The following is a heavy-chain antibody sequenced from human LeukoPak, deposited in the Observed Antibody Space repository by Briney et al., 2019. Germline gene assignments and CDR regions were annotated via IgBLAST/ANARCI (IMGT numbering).Heavy chain of an antibody. V-gene: IGHV3-23*01. J-gene: IGHJ2*01. D-gene: IGHD1-26*01. CDR3: AKDCTVGASYWYFDL. Sequence: GGSLRLSCAASGVTLSTYAMSWARQAPGRGLEWVSGISSSGSGGNTYYAGSVKGRFTISRDSSKNTLFLHMNSLRVEDTAIYYCAKDCTVGASYWYFDLWGRGTLVTVSS. CDR1: GVTLSTYA. CDR2: ISSSGSGGNT.